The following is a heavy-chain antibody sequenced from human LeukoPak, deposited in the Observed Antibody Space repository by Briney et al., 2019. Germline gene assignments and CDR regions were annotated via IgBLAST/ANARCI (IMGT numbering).Heavy chain of an antibody. Sequence: GGSLRLSCAASGFTFSSYAMSWVRQAPGKGLEWVSAIRDSGSSTHYADSVKGRFTTSRDNSKNTLFLQMNSLRAEDTAIYYCAKYGPQDSGSSHFDYWGQGALATVSS. CDR2: IRDSGSST. J-gene: IGHJ4*02. CDR1: GFTFSSYA. V-gene: IGHV3-23*01. D-gene: IGHD1-26*01. CDR3: AKYGPQDSGSSHFDY.